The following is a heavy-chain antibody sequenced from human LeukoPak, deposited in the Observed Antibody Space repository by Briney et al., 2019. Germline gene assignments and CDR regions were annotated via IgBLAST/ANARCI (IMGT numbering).Heavy chain of an antibody. CDR3: ARDQAATNTQVRFCLD. Sequence: ASVKVSCKASGYTFTSYGISWVRQAPGQGLEWMGWISACNGNTNFAQKLQGRVTMTTDTSTSTAYMDLRSLRSDDTAVYYCARDQAATNTQVRFCLDWGQGTLVTVSS. CDR2: ISACNGNT. CDR1: GYTFTSYG. J-gene: IGHJ4*02. V-gene: IGHV1-18*01. D-gene: IGHD3-9*01.